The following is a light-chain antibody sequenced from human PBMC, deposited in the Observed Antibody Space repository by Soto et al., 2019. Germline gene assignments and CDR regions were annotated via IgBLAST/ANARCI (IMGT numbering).Light chain of an antibody. CDR1: SGSIVNNY. Sequence: NFMLTQPHSVSESPGKTVTISCTGSSGSIVNNYVQWYQQRPGSAPTTVVFEDNQRPSGVPDRFSGSIDSSSNSASLTISGLRTEDEAYYYGQSYDVTNVVFGGGTKLTVL. CDR2: EDN. J-gene: IGLJ2*01. V-gene: IGLV6-57*02. CDR3: QSYDVTNVV.